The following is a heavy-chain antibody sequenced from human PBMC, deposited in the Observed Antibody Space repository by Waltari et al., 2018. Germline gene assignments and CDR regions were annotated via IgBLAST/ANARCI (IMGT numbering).Heavy chain of an antibody. D-gene: IGHD6-19*01. CDR3: ASYVLRWLGWFDP. CDR1: GGSISSSNW. CDR2: IYHSGGT. V-gene: IGHV4-4*02. Sequence: VQLQESGPGLVKPSGTLSLTCAVSGGSISSSNWWRWVRQPPGKGREWIGEIYHSGGTNHDPSLRSRVTIAVDKTKNQFCLKVSAVIAADTGGDYSASYVLRWLGWFDPWGQGTLVTVSS. J-gene: IGHJ5*02.